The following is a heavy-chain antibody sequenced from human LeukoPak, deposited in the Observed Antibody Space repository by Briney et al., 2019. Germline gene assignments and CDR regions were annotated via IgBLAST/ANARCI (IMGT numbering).Heavy chain of an antibody. CDR3: ARHEAGYFDWLSSPYYFDY. CDR1: GYSFTSYW. V-gene: IGHV5-10-1*01. D-gene: IGHD3-9*01. Sequence: GESLKISCKGSGYSFTSYWISWVRQMPGKGLAWMGRIDPRDSYTNYSPSFQGHVTISADKSISTAYLQWSSLKASDTAMYYCARHEAGYFDWLSSPYYFDYWGQGTLVTVSS. J-gene: IGHJ4*02. CDR2: IDPRDSYT.